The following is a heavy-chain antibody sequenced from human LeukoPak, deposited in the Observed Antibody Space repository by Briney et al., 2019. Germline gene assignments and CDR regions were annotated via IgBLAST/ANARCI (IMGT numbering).Heavy chain of an antibody. Sequence: PSETLSLTCTVSGGSISGADYYWSWIRQPPGKGLEWIGYIYYSGSTYYNPSLKSRVTISVDTSKNQFSLKLSSVTAADTAVYYCARDDYLAAAGAGTFDYWGQGTLVTVSS. J-gene: IGHJ4*02. CDR3: ARDDYLAAAGAGTFDY. CDR1: GGSISGADYY. V-gene: IGHV4-30-4*01. D-gene: IGHD6-13*01. CDR2: IYYSGST.